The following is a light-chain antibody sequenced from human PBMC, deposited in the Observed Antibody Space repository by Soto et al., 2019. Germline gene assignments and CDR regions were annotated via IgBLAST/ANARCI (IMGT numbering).Light chain of an antibody. V-gene: IGKV3-15*01. CDR3: QQYNNWPPWA. CDR1: QSVSSN. Sequence: EIVRTQSPVTLSVSPGERATLSCRASQSVSSNLAWYQQKPGQAPRLLIDGASTRATGIPARFSGGGSGTEFTLTISSLESEDFAVYYCQQYNNWPPWAFGPGTKVEIK. CDR2: GAS. J-gene: IGKJ1*01.